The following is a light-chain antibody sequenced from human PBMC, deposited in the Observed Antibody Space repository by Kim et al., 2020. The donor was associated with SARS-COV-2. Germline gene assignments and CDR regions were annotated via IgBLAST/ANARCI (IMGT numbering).Light chain of an antibody. CDR1: QGINSA. V-gene: IGKV1-13*02. CDR3: QQFHTYPLT. J-gene: IGKJ4*01. Sequence: SASVGDRVTFTWRASQGINSALAWYQLKPGETPKLLIYFASTLESGVPSRFSGSGSGTDFTLTISSLQPEDFGTYYCQQFHTYPLTFGGGTKLEI. CDR2: FAS.